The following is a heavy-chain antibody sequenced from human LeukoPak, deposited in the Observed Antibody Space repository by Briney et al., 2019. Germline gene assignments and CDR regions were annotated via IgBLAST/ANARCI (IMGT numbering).Heavy chain of an antibody. CDR2: ISYDGSNK. J-gene: IGHJ4*02. CDR3: ARSNNPYTNGSLFDY. V-gene: IGHV3-30*03. Sequence: GGSLRLSCAASGFTFSSYGMHWVRQAPGKGLEWVAVISYDGSNKYYADSVKGRFTISRDNSKNTLYLQMNSLRAEDTAVYYCARSNNPYTNGSLFDYWGQGTLVTVSS. CDR1: GFTFSSYG. D-gene: IGHD5-18*01.